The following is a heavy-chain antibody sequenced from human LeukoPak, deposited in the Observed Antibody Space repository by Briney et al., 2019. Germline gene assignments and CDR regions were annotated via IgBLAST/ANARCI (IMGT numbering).Heavy chain of an antibody. D-gene: IGHD3-22*01. CDR1: GGTFSSYA. V-gene: IGHV1-69*13. J-gene: IGHJ4*02. Sequence: SVKVSCKASGGTFSSYAISWVRQAPGQGLEWMGGIIPIFGTANYAQKFQGRVTITADESTSTAYMEPSSLRSEDTAVYYCARGAHYYDSSGYYYVEGFDYWGQGTLVTVSS. CDR2: IIPIFGTA. CDR3: ARGAHYYDSSGYYYVEGFDY.